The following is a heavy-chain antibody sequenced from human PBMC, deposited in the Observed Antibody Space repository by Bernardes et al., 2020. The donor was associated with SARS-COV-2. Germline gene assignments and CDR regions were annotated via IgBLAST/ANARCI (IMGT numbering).Heavy chain of an antibody. Sequence: GSLRLSCAASGFTFSSYAMSWVRQAPGMGLEWVATTGGAGGSAHYADFVKGRFAISRDNSRNTLFLQMNSLRAEDTAIYYCARDNDFVTPTHNYYYYGMDVWGQGTTVTVSS. V-gene: IGHV3-23*01. D-gene: IGHD1-1*01. J-gene: IGHJ6*02. CDR3: ARDNDFVTPTHNYYYYGMDV. CDR1: GFTFSSYA. CDR2: TGGAGGSA.